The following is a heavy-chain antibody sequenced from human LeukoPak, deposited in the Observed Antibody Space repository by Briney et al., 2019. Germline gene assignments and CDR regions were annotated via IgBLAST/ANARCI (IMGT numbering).Heavy chain of an antibody. V-gene: IGHV1-46*01. Sequence: ASVKVSCKASGYTFTTYAISWVRQAPGQGLEWMGITNPSGGSTSYAQKFQGRVTMTRDTSTSTVYMELSSLRSEDTAVYYCARDHQLLYSWGEDNWFDPWGQGILVTVSS. J-gene: IGHJ5*02. D-gene: IGHD2-2*02. CDR2: TNPSGGST. CDR1: GYTFTTYA. CDR3: ARDHQLLYSWGEDNWFDP.